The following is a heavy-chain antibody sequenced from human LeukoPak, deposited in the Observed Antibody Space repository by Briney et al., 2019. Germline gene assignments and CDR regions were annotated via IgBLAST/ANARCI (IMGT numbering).Heavy chain of an antibody. J-gene: IGHJ3*02. D-gene: IGHD3-22*01. CDR1: GYTFTIYD. CDR3: ALYYYDSSGYYYTAFDI. V-gene: IGHV1-8*01. Sequence: ASVTVSCTASGYTFTIYDINWVRQATGQGLEWMGWMNPNSGNTGYAQKFQGRVTMTRNTSISTAYMELSSLRSEDTAVYYCALYYYDSSGYYYTAFDIWGQGTMVTVSS. CDR2: MNPNSGNT.